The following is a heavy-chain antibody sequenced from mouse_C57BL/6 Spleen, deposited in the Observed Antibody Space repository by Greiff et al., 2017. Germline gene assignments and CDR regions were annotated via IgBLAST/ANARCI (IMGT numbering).Heavy chain of an antibody. CDR3: TEGYDGEYFDY. J-gene: IGHJ2*01. Sequence: EVQLQQSGTVLARPGASVKMSCKTSGYTFTSYWMHWVKQRPGQGLEWIGAIYPGNSDTSYNQKFKGKAKLTAVTSASTAYMELSSLTNEDSAVYYCTEGYDGEYFDYWGQGTTLTVSS. D-gene: IGHD2-2*01. CDR2: IYPGNSDT. V-gene: IGHV1-5*01. CDR1: GYTFTSYW.